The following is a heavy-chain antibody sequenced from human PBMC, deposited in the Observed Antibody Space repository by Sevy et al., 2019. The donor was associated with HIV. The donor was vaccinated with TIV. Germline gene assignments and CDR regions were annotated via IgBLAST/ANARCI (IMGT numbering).Heavy chain of an antibody. V-gene: IGHV1-69*13. J-gene: IGHJ4*02. CDR3: ARGARGYSGYDSYYFDY. CDR2: TNPILGTA. CDR1: GGTFSSYA. Sequence: ASVKVSCKASGGTFSSYAISWVRQAPGQGLEWMGGTNPILGTANYAQKFQGRVTITADESTSTAYMELSSLRSEDTAVYYCARGARGYSGYDSYYFDYWGQGTLVTVSS. D-gene: IGHD5-12*01.